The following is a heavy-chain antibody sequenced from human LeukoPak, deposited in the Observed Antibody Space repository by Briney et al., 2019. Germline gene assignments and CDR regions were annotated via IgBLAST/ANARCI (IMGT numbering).Heavy chain of an antibody. Sequence: KPSETLSLTCAVYGGSFSGYYWSWIRQPPGKGLEWIGEINHSGSTNYNPSLKSRVTISVDTSKNQFSLKLSSVTAADTAAYYCARLYSGYDSPSYYFDYWGQGTLVTVSS. CDR1: GGSFSGYY. V-gene: IGHV4-34*01. J-gene: IGHJ4*02. CDR3: ARLYSGYDSPSYYFDY. D-gene: IGHD5-12*01. CDR2: INHSGST.